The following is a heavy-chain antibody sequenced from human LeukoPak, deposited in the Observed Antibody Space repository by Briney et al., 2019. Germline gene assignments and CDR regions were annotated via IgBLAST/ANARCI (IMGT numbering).Heavy chain of an antibody. J-gene: IGHJ4*02. CDR3: ASGLELDY. V-gene: IGHV3-11*03. Sequence: GRFTISRDNAKNSLYLQTNSLRAEDTAVYYCASGLELDYWGQGTLVTVSS.